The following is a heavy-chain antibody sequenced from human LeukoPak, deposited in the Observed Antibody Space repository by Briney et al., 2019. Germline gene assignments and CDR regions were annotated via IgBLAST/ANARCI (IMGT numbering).Heavy chain of an antibody. D-gene: IGHD1-26*01. V-gene: IGHV3-74*01. CDR1: GFTLSSNW. J-gene: IGHJ3*02. CDR3: ARSGRGGAFDI. CDR2: IYSDGSRT. Sequence: PRGSLRLSCAGSGFTLSSNWMHWVRQAPGKGLGWVSRIYSDGSRTNYADSVKGRFTISGDNTKNTQYLQMNSLRAEDTAVYYCARSGRGGAFDIWGQGTMVTVSS.